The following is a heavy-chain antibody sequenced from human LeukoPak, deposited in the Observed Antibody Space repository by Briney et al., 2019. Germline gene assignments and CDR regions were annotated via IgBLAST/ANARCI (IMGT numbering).Heavy chain of an antibody. Sequence: AGGSLRLSCAASGFTISANFMSWVRQAPGKGLEWVSAISGSGGSTYYADSVKGRFTISRDNSKNTLYLQMNSLRAEDTAVYYCAKESTILTGYYRNYFDYWGQGTLVTVSS. V-gene: IGHV3-23*01. CDR1: GFTISANF. CDR3: AKESTILTGYYRNYFDY. D-gene: IGHD3-9*01. J-gene: IGHJ4*02. CDR2: ISGSGGST.